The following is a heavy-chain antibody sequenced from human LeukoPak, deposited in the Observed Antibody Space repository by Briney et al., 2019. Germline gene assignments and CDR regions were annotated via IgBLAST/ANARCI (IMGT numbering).Heavy chain of an antibody. J-gene: IGHJ4*02. CDR2: ISSSSSYI. D-gene: IGHD2-15*01. CDR1: GFTFSSYS. V-gene: IGHV3-21*01. Sequence: PGGSLRLSCAASGFTFSSYSMNWVRQAPGKGLEWVSSISSSSSYICYADSVKGRFTISRDNAKNSLYLQMNSLRAEDTAVYYCATADCSGGSCGLDYWGQGTLVTVSS. CDR3: ATADCSGGSCGLDY.